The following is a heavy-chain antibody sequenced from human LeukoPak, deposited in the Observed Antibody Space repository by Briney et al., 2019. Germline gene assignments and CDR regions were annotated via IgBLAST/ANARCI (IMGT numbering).Heavy chain of an antibody. CDR1: GVSVGTSY. CDR2: FYGTSGT. Sequence: GGSLRLSCAASGVSVGTSYMSWVRQAPRKGLEWVSLFYGTSGTSYADSVKGRFTISRDNSKNTVHLQMNSLRDEDTAVYFCARMSGTYGYFDYWGQGTLVTVSS. D-gene: IGHD1-26*01. CDR3: ARMSGTYGYFDY. J-gene: IGHJ4*02. V-gene: IGHV3-53*01.